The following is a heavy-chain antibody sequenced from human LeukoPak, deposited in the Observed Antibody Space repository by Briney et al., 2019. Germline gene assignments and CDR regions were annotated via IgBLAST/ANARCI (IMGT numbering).Heavy chain of an antibody. J-gene: IGHJ4*02. V-gene: IGHV3-23*01. CDR2: ISGSGDNT. CDR3: AKDLSSGSRRAY. CDR1: GFTFSSYA. Sequence: GGSLRLSCAASGFTFSSYAMNWVRQAPGKGLEWISSISGSGDNTYYSHSVKGRFTISRDNSKNTLYLQMNSLRAEDTGVYYCAKDLSSGSRRAYWGQGTLVTVSS. D-gene: IGHD6-19*01.